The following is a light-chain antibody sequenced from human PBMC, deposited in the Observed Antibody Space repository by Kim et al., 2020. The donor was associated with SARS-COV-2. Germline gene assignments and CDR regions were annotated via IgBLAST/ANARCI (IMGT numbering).Light chain of an antibody. V-gene: IGKV3-20*01. CDR3: QQYGSSHYT. Sequence: LSPGERATLSCRASQGVSSSYLAWYQQKPGEAPRLLIYAISSRATGIPERFSGSGSGTDFTLTISRLEPEDFAVYYCQQYGSSHYTFGQGTKLEI. J-gene: IGKJ2*01. CDR1: QGVSSSY. CDR2: AIS.